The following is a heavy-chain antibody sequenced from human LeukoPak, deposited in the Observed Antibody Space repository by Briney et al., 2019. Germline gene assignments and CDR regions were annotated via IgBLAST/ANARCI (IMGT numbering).Heavy chain of an antibody. Sequence: SETLSLTCAVYGGSFSGYYWSWIRQPPGKGLEWIGEINHSGSTNYNPSLKSRVTISVDTSKNQFSLKLSSVTAADTAVYYCARGSLGEPGIAVAGIDYWGQGTLVTVSS. D-gene: IGHD6-19*01. J-gene: IGHJ4*02. CDR1: GGSFSGYY. V-gene: IGHV4-34*01. CDR3: ARGSLGEPGIAVAGIDY. CDR2: INHSGST.